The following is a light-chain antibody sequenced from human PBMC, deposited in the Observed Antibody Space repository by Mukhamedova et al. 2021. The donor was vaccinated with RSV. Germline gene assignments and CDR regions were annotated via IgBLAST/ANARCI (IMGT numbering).Light chain of an antibody. V-gene: IGLV2-14*03. J-gene: IGLJ2*01. CDR3: SSYTITTTLI. CDR1: SSDVGSY. Sequence: CTGSSSDVGSYVSWYQQHPGGPPKLVMYGVTNRPSEVSSRFFGSKSGNTASLTISGLQAEDEADYYCSSYTITTTLIFGGGTKLTV. CDR2: GVT.